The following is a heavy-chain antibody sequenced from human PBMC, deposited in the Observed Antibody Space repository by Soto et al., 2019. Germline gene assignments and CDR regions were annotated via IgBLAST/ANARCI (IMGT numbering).Heavy chain of an antibody. V-gene: IGHV4-4*07. D-gene: IGHD6-19*01. CDR3: ARGVRSSGWQGGLFDY. CDR2: IYTSGST. J-gene: IGHJ4*02. CDR1: GGSISSYY. Sequence: PSETLSLTCTVSGGSISSYYWSWIRQPAGKGLEWIGRIYTSGSTNYNPSLKSRVTMSVDTSKNQFSLKLSSVTAADTAVYYCARGVRSSGWQGGLFDYWGQGTLVTVSS.